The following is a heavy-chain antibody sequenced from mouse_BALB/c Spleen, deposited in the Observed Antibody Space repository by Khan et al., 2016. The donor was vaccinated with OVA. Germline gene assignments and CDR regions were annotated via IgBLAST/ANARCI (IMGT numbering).Heavy chain of an antibody. CDR1: GFSLITYG. CDR3: AREHAYYGDYEAMDY. Sequence: VELVESGPGLVAPSQSLSITCTVSGFSLITYGVHWVRQSPGKGLEWLGVIWAGGSTNYNSALMSRLSISKDNSKSQVFLKMNSLQTDDAAMYYGAREHAYYGDYEAMDYWGQGTSGTVSS. J-gene: IGHJ4*01. D-gene: IGHD2-13*01. V-gene: IGHV2-9*02. CDR2: IWAGGST.